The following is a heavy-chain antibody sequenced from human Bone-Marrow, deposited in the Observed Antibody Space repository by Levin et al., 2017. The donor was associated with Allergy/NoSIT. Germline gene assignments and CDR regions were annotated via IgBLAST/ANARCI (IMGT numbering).Heavy chain of an antibody. D-gene: IGHD6-19*01. CDR1: GGSFSGYY. Sequence: SETLSLTCAVYGGSFSGYYWSWIRQPPGKGLEWIGEINHSGSTNYNPSLKSRVTISIDTSKNQFSLKLSSVTAADTAVYYCARVTDTSIAVAGNYWYFDLWGRGTLVTVSS. V-gene: IGHV4-34*01. CDR3: ARVTDTSIAVAGNYWYFDL. J-gene: IGHJ2*01. CDR2: INHSGST.